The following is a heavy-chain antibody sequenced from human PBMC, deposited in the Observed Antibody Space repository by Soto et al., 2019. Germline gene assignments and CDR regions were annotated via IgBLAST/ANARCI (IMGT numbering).Heavy chain of an antibody. V-gene: IGHV1-69*13. Sequence: ASVKVSCKASGGTFSSYAISWVRQAPGQGLEWMGGIIPIFGTANYAQKFQGRVTITADESTSTAYMELSSLRSEDTAVYYCARAPPVDYYDSSGSNWFEPWGQGTLVTV. J-gene: IGHJ5*02. CDR3: ARAPPVDYYDSSGSNWFEP. CDR1: GGTFSSYA. CDR2: IIPIFGTA. D-gene: IGHD3-22*01.